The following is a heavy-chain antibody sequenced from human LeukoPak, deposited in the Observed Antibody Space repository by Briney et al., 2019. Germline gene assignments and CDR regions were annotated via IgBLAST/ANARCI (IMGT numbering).Heavy chain of an antibody. Sequence: SQTLSLTCAISGDSVSSNSAAWNWIRQSPSRGLEWLGRTYYRSKWYNDYAPSVQSRITINPDTSKNQFSLQLNSVTPEDTAVYYCAKTAGSWGKFDYWGQGTLVTVSS. V-gene: IGHV6-1*01. CDR1: GDSVSSNSAA. CDR2: TYYRSKWYN. J-gene: IGHJ4*02. CDR3: AKTAGSWGKFDY. D-gene: IGHD6-13*01.